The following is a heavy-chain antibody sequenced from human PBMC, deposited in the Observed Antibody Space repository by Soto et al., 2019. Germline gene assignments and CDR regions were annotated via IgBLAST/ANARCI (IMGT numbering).Heavy chain of an antibody. V-gene: IGHV3-7*05. CDR1: GFTFSNYW. D-gene: IGHD3-10*01. J-gene: IGHJ5*02. Sequence: EVQLVESGGGLVQPGGSLRLSCAASGFTFSNYWMAWVRQAPGKGLEWVANIDQDGGEKYYVDSVKGRFTISRYNAKISLYLHMNSLRAEDTAVYHCARGGNWFAHLGQGTLVTVAS. CDR3: ARGGNWFAH. CDR2: IDQDGGEK.